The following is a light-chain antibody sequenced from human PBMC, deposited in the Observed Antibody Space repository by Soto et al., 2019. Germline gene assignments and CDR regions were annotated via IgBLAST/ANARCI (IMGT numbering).Light chain of an antibody. Sequence: DIQMTQSPSSLSASVGDRVTISCRASQTISSYVNWYQKKPGKAPYFLIYAASNLHSGVPSRFSGSGSGTDFTLTISSLQPEDFATYYCQQSYSTPPTFGQGTRLEI. CDR2: AAS. CDR1: QTISSY. V-gene: IGKV1-39*01. CDR3: QQSYSTPPT. J-gene: IGKJ2*01.